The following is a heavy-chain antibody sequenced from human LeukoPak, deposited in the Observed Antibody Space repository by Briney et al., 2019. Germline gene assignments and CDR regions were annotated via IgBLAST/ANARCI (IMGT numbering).Heavy chain of an antibody. CDR1: GFTFSDYY. D-gene: IGHD6-13*01. CDR2: ISSSGSTI. J-gene: IGHJ6*02. V-gene: IGHV3-11*01. CDR3: ARVENTSSWSLFQKYNYYYYYGMDV. Sequence: PGGSLRLSCAASGFTFSDYYMSWIRQAPGKGLEGGSYISSSGSTIYYADSLEGGFTISGDNAKNALYLQLNRLRAEDTAVYYCARVENTSSWSLFQKYNYYYYYGMDVWGQGTTVTVSS.